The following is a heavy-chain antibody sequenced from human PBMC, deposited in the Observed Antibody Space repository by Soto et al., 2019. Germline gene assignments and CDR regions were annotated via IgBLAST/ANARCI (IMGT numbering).Heavy chain of an antibody. CDR3: ARCSSTSCYNGMDV. CDR2: IIPILGIA. J-gene: IGHJ6*02. CDR1: GGTFSSYT. D-gene: IGHD2-2*02. V-gene: IGHV1-69*02. Sequence: QVQLVQSGAEVKKPGSSVKVSCKASGGTFSSYTISWVRQAPGQGLEWMGRIIPILGIANYAQKFQGRVTITADNPTSAAYMELSSLRSEDTAVYYCARCSSTSCYNGMDVWGQGTTVTVSS.